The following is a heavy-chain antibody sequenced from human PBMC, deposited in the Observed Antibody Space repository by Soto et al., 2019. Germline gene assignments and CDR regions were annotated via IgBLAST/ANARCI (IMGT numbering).Heavy chain of an antibody. V-gene: IGHV4-39*01. Sequence: QLQLQESGPGLVKPSETLSLTCTVSGGSISSSSYYWGWIRQPPGKGLEWIGSIYYSGSTYYNPSLKSRVTISVDTSKNQFSLKLSSVTAADTAVYYCASLYSNGWYGGGYWGQGTLVTVSS. CDR2: IYYSGST. D-gene: IGHD6-19*01. CDR1: GGSISSSSYY. J-gene: IGHJ4*02. CDR3: ASLYSNGWYGGGY.